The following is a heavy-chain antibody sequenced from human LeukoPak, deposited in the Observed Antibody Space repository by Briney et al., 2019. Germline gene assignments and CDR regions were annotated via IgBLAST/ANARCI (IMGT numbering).Heavy chain of an antibody. J-gene: IGHJ4*02. D-gene: IGHD5-18*01. Sequence: GGSLRLSCAASGFTFSSYGMHWVCQAPGKGLEWVAVISYDGSNKYYADSVKGRFTISRDNSKNTLYLQMNSLRAEDTAVYYCAKDLRRGYSYGYNYWGQGTLVTVSS. CDR1: GFTFSSYG. V-gene: IGHV3-30*18. CDR3: AKDLRRGYSYGYNY. CDR2: ISYDGSNK.